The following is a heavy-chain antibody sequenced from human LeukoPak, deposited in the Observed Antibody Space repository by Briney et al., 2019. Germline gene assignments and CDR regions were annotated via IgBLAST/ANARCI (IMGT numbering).Heavy chain of an antibody. Sequence: GGSLRLSCAASGFTFSSYSMNWVRQAPGKGLEWVSSISSSSSYIYYADSVKGRFTISRDNAKNPLYLQMNSLRAEDTAVYYCARQGTHDAFDIWGQGTMVTVSS. J-gene: IGHJ3*02. D-gene: IGHD1-1*01. CDR1: GFTFSSYS. CDR3: ARQGTHDAFDI. V-gene: IGHV3-21*01. CDR2: ISSSSSYI.